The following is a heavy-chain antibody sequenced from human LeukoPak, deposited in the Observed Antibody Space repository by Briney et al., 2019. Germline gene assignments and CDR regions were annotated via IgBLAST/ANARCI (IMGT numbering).Heavy chain of an antibody. CDR1: GGSISSYY. Sequence: PSETLSLTCTVSGGSISSYYWSWIRQPPGKGLEWIGYIYYSGSTNYDPSLKSRVTISVDTSKNQFSLKLSSVTAADTAVYYCARRERGSYYDSSGYFVPDYYYMDVWGKGTTVTISS. D-gene: IGHD3-22*01. V-gene: IGHV4-59*12. CDR3: ARRERGSYYDSSGYFVPDYYYMDV. CDR2: IYYSGST. J-gene: IGHJ6*03.